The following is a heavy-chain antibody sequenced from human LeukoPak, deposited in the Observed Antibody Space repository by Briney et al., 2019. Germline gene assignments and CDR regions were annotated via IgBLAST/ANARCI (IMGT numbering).Heavy chain of an antibody. CDR3: AKGPYYNILTAYVVRRDDAVDI. D-gene: IGHD3-9*01. CDR1: GFTFSSYE. CDR2: ISSSGSTI. V-gene: IGHV3-48*03. J-gene: IGHJ3*02. Sequence: GGSLRLSCAASGFTFSSYEMNWVRQAPGKGLEWVSYISSSGSTIYYADSVKGRFTISRDNAKNSLYLQMNSLRAEDTAVYYCAKGPYYNILTAYVVRRDDAVDIWGQGTMVTVSS.